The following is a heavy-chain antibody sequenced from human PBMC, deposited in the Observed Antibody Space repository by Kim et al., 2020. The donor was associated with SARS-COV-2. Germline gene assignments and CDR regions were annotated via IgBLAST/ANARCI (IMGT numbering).Heavy chain of an antibody. D-gene: IGHD5-12*01. V-gene: IGHV4-38-2*02. CDR2: IYHSGST. CDR1: GYSISSGYY. CDR3: ARPDGPVAYWYFDL. Sequence: SETLSLTCTVSGYSISSGYYWGWIRQPPGKGLEWIGSIYHSGSTYYNPSLKSRVTISVDTSKNQFSLKLSSVTAADTAVYYCARPDGPVAYWYFDLWGRG. J-gene: IGHJ2*01.